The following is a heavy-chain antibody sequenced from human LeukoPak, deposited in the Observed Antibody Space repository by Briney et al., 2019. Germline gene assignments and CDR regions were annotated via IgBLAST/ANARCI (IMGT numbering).Heavy chain of an antibody. CDR2: ISYDGSNK. J-gene: IGHJ3*02. CDR3: ARDVEGGTFDI. CDR1: GFTFSSYG. D-gene: IGHD3-16*01. Sequence: GRSLRLSCAASGFTFSSYGMHWVRQAPGKGLEWVAVISYDGSNKYYADSVKGRFTISRDNAKNSLFLEMSSLGADDTAVYFCARDVEGGTFDIWGQGTTVTVSS. V-gene: IGHV3-30*03.